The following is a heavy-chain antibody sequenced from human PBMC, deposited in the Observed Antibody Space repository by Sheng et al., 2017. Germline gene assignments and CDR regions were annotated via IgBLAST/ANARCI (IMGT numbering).Heavy chain of an antibody. J-gene: IGHJ6*02. Sequence: QVHLVQSGAEVKKPGASVKVSCKASGYTFTSYGISWVRQAPGQGLEWMGWISTYNGDTNFAQKFQTRVTLTTDTSTTTAYMELRTLRSDDTAVYYCARVSPLGLAAMGPLQYYYGMDVWGQGTT. CDR1: GYTFTSYG. CDR2: ISTYNGDT. CDR3: ARVSPLGLAAMGPLQYYYGMDV. D-gene: IGHD2-2*01. V-gene: IGHV1-18*01.